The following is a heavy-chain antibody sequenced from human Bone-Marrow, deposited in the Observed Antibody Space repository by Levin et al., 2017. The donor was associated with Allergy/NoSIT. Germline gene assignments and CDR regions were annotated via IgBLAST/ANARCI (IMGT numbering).Heavy chain of an antibody. J-gene: IGHJ5*02. D-gene: IGHD4-23*01. Sequence: ESLKISCNVSGGSISRHYWSWLRQPPGKGLEWLGYIYHSGTTNYNPALKSRVTMSIDTSKYQFSLRLTSVTAADTAVYHCARQWADYGGLDWFDPWGQGTLVTVSS. CDR1: GGSISRHY. CDR2: IYHSGTT. V-gene: IGHV4-59*11. CDR3: ARQWADYGGLDWFDP.